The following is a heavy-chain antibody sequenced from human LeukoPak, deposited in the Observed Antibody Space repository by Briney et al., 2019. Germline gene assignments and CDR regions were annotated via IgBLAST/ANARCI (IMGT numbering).Heavy chain of an antibody. D-gene: IGHD6-19*01. Sequence: SETLSLTCTVSGASIIGPKWWNWVRLSPGKGMEWIGEIFHSGSAHYNPSLKSRVTISVDTSKNQFSLILTSVTDADTAVYYCATSSGWYRYDSWGQGTLVTVAS. CDR3: ATSSGWYRYDS. CDR1: GASIIGPKW. CDR2: IFHSGSA. J-gene: IGHJ4*02. V-gene: IGHV4-4*02.